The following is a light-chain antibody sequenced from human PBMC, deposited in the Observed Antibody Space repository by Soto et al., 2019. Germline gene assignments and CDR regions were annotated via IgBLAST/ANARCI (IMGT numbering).Light chain of an antibody. CDR2: AVS. Sequence: DIQMTQSPSSLSASVGDRVTITCRASQRISKYLNWYQQKPGKAPKLLIYAVSILQSGVPSMFSGSGSGTDFTLTISSLQTADFAPYYCQQSYSAPRTFGKGTKVEIK. J-gene: IGKJ1*01. CDR3: QQSYSAPRT. CDR1: QRISKY. V-gene: IGKV1-39*01.